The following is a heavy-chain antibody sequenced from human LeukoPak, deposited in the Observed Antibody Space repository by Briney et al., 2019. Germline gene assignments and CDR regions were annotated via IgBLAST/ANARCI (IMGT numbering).Heavy chain of an antibody. CDR2: FDPEDGET. J-gene: IGHJ1*01. CDR3: ATRSSGWYEDFQH. D-gene: IGHD6-19*01. CDR1: GYTLTELS. V-gene: IGHV1-24*01. Sequence: VASVKVSCKVSGYTLTELSMHWERQAPGKGLEWMGGFDPEDGETIYAQKFQGRVTMTEDTSTDTAYMELSSLRSEDTAVYYCATRSSGWYEDFQHWGQGTLVTVSS.